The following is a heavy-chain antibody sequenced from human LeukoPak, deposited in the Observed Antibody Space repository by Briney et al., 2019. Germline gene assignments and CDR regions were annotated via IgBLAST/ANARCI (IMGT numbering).Heavy chain of an antibody. Sequence: GGSLRLSCAASGFTFSDCYMSWIRQAPGKGLEWVSYISSGSSYTNYADSVKGRFTISGDNAKNSLYLQMNSLRAEDTAVYYCARVQSSSSPDYWGQGTLVTVSS. CDR1: GFTFSDCY. CDR3: ARVQSSSSPDY. J-gene: IGHJ4*02. CDR2: ISSGSSYT. D-gene: IGHD6-6*01. V-gene: IGHV3-11*06.